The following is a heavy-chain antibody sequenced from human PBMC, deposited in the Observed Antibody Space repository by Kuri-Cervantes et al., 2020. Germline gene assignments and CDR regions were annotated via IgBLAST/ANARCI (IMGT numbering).Heavy chain of an antibody. CDR3: ARGKGSATGNWFDP. D-gene: IGHD3-10*01. Sequence: GESLKISCAASGFIFSNFGMHWVRQAPGKGLEWVAVISYDGSNKYYADSVKGRFTISRDNSKNTLYLQMNSLRAEDTAVYYCARGKGSATGNWFDPWGQGTLVTVSS. J-gene: IGHJ5*02. CDR2: ISYDGSNK. CDR1: GFIFSNFG. V-gene: IGHV3-30*03.